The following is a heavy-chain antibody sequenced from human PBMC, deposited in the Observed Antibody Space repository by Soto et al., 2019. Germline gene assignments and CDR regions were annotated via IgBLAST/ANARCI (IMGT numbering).Heavy chain of an antibody. V-gene: IGHV1-18*01. J-gene: IGHJ6*02. Sequence: QVQLVQSGAEVKKPGASVKVSCKASGYTFTSYGISWVRQAPGPGREGMGWIRAYNGNTNHAQKLQGRGTMTTHTSTSTAYMELRSLRSDDTAVYYCARDLPTIDVWGQGTTVTVSS. CDR1: GYTFTSYG. CDR2: IRAYNGNT. CDR3: ARDLPTIDV.